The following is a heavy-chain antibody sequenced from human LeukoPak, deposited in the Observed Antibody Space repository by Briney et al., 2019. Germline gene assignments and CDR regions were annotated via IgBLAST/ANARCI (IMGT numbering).Heavy chain of an antibody. Sequence: ASVKVSCKASGYTFTSYAMHWVRQAPGQRLEWMGWINAGNGNTKYSQKFQGRVTITRDTSASTAYMELSSLRSEDTAVYYCARSYPGIVVVPAAMAYWGQGTLVTVSS. J-gene: IGHJ4*02. CDR3: ARSYPGIVVVPAAMAY. D-gene: IGHD2-2*01. CDR2: INAGNGNT. CDR1: GYTFTSYA. V-gene: IGHV1-3*01.